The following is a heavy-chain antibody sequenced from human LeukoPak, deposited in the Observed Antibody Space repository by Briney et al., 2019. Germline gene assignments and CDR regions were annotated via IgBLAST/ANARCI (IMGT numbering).Heavy chain of an antibody. CDR1: GGSISSYY. D-gene: IGHD2-15*01. CDR3: AANVGYCSGGSCHPVDY. V-gene: IGHV4-4*07. CDR2: IYTSGST. Sequence: SETLSLTCTVSGGSISSYYWSWIRQPAGKGLEWIGRIYTSGSTNYDPSLKSRVTMSVDTSKNQFSLKLSSVTAADTAVYYCAANVGYCSGGSCHPVDYWGQGTLVTVSS. J-gene: IGHJ4*02.